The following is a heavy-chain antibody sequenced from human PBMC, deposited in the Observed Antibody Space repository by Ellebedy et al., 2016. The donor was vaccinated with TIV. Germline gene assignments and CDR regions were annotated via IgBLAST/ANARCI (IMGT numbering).Heavy chain of an antibody. J-gene: IGHJ5*02. CDR1: GGTFSSYA. CDR2: INPTGDRT. D-gene: IGHD4-11*01. Sequence: ASVKVSXKASGGTFSSYAISWVRQAPGQGLEWMGVINPTGDRTIYAQNFQGRVTMTRDTSTSTDYMELSRLRSEDTAVYYCARDSSNIRSWWFDPWGQGTLVTVSS. CDR3: ARDSSNIRSWWFDP. V-gene: IGHV1-46*01.